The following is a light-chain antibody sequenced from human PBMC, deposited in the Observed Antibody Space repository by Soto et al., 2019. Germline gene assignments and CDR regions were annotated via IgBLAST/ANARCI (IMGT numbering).Light chain of an antibody. CDR2: DAS. CDR1: QSVSSY. CDR3: QQRSNWPQLT. Sequence: EMVLTQSPATLSLSPGERATLSCRASQSVSSYLAWYQQKPGQAPRLLIYDASNRATGIPARFSGSGSGTDFTLTISSLEPEDVAVYYCQQRSNWPQLTFGGGTKVEIK. J-gene: IGKJ4*01. V-gene: IGKV3-11*01.